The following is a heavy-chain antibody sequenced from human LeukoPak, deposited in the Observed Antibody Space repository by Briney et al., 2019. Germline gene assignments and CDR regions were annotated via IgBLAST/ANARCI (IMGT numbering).Heavy chain of an antibody. CDR3: ARVARSAGRRYCSGGSCRHYYYMDV. CDR1: GGSISSYY. Sequence: SETLSLTCTVSGGSISSYYWGWIRQPPGKGLEWIGSIYYSGSTYYNPSLKSRVTISVDTSKNQFSLKLSSVTAADTAVYYCARVARSAGRRYCSGGSCRHYYYMDVWGKGTTVTVSS. V-gene: IGHV4-39*07. CDR2: IYYSGST. J-gene: IGHJ6*03. D-gene: IGHD2-15*01.